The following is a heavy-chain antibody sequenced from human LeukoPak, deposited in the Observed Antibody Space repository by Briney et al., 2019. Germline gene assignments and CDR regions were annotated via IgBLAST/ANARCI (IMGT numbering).Heavy chain of an antibody. V-gene: IGHV3-30-3*01. J-gene: IGHJ3*02. Sequence: GGSLRLSCAASGFTFSSYAMHWVRQAPGKGLEWVAVISYDGSNKYYADSVKGRFTISRDNSKNTLYLQMNSLRAEDTAVYYCARDLGYCSSTSCYGAFDIWGQGTMVTVSS. CDR2: ISYDGSNK. D-gene: IGHD2-2*01. CDR1: GFTFSSYA. CDR3: ARDLGYCSSTSCYGAFDI.